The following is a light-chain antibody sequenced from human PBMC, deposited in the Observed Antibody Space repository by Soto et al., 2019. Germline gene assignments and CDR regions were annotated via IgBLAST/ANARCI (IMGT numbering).Light chain of an antibody. J-gene: IGKJ1*01. CDR3: KQYHIYSWT. CDR1: QKITTY. CDR2: RAS. V-gene: IGKV1-5*03. Sequence: DIQITHSPSSLSASVVDRVTITFRASQKITTYLNWYQQKPEKAPKVLIYRASHLESGVPSRFSASGSGTEFSHTINSLQADDFATYYCKQYHIYSWTCGQGTKVKS.